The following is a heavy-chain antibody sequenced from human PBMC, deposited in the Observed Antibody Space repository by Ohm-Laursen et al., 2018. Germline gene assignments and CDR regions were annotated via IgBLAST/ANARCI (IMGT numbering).Heavy chain of an antibody. CDR2: ISYDGSNK. V-gene: IGHV3-33*05. CDR1: GFTFSSYG. Sequence: SLRLSCAASGFTFSSYGMHWVRQAPGKGLEWVAVISYDGSNKYYADSVKGRFTISRDNSKNTLYLQMNSLRAEDTAVYYCASLKPPLYYYGMDVWGQGTTVTVSS. J-gene: IGHJ6*02. CDR3: ASLKPPLYYYGMDV.